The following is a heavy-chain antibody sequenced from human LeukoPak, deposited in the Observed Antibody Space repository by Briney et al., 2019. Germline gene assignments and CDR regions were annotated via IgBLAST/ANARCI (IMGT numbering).Heavy chain of an antibody. Sequence: ASVKVSCKASGYTFASYGISWVRQAPGQGLEWMGWISAYNGNTNYAQKLQGRVTMTTDTSTSTAYMELRSLRSDDTAVYYCARDVHYCGGDLAEYPRCHADWFDPWGQGTLVTVSS. CDR3: ARDVHYCGGDLAEYPRCHADWFDP. CDR2: ISAYNGNT. J-gene: IGHJ5*02. V-gene: IGHV1-18*01. CDR1: GYTFASYG. D-gene: IGHD2-21*02.